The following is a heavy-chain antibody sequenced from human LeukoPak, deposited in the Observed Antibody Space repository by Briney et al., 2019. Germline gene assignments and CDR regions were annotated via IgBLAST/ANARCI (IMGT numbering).Heavy chain of an antibody. V-gene: IGHV4-30-2*01. CDR1: GGSISSGGYS. J-gene: IGHJ5*02. Sequence: PSQTLSLTCAVSGGSISSGGYSAGWIRQPPGKGLEWIGFIYHSGRTSYNPPLKSQVPISVERSKNHFFCKLTAVNAAAPAGYSCASSVVVPAAIGWFDPWGQGTLVTVSS. CDR3: ASSVVVPAAIGWFDP. D-gene: IGHD2-2*02. CDR2: IYHSGRT.